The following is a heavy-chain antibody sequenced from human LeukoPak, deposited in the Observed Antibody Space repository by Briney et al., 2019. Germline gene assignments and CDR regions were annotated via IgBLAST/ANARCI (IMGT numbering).Heavy chain of an antibody. D-gene: IGHD3-3*01. CDR2: ISGSGGST. Sequence: GGSLRLSCAASGFTFSSYAMSWVRQAPGKGLEWVSAISGSGGSTYYADSVKGRFTISRDNSKNTLYLQMNSLRAEDTAVYYCAKDHYDFWSGYYIHFDYCGQGTLVTVSS. V-gene: IGHV3-23*01. CDR1: GFTFSSYA. J-gene: IGHJ4*02. CDR3: AKDHYDFWSGYYIHFDY.